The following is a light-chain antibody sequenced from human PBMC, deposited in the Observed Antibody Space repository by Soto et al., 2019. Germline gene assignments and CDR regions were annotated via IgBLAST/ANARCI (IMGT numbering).Light chain of an antibody. CDR1: SSDVGSYNL. Sequence: QSVLTQPASVSGSPGQSITISCTGTSSDVGSYNLVSWYQQRPGKAPKLMIYEVSERPSGVSNRFSGSKSGNTASLTISGLQAEDEADYYCCSHARSSLWVFGGGTKVTVL. CDR2: EVS. V-gene: IGLV2-23*02. CDR3: CSHARSSLWV. J-gene: IGLJ3*02.